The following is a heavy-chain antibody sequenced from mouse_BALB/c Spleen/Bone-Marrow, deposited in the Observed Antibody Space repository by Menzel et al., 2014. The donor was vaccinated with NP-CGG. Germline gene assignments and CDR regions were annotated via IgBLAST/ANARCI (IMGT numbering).Heavy chain of an antibody. CDR2: IWAGGST. CDR1: GFSLTSYG. D-gene: IGHD1-1*01. J-gene: IGHJ4*01. CDR3: ARGSYYEGAMDY. Sequence: VQLQQSGPGLVSPSQSLSITCTVSGFSLTSYGVHWVRQPPGKVLEWLGVIWAGGSTNYNSALMSRLSISKDNSKSQVFLKMNSLQTDDTAMYYCARGSYYEGAMDYWGQGTSVTVSS. V-gene: IGHV2-9*02.